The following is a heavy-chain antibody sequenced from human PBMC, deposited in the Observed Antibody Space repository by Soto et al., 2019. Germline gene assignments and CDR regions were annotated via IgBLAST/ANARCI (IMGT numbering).Heavy chain of an antibody. CDR2: ITHSGSS. J-gene: IGHJ3*02. CDR1: GGSFSGYS. CDR3: AGYGDYEGGDI. Sequence: QVQLQQWGAGLLKPSETLSLSCAVYGGSFSGYSWNWIRQPPGKGLEWIGEITHSGSSNYNPSLESRVTISVDMSKNQFSLRLSSVTAADTAVYYCAGYGDYEGGDIWGQGTTVTVSS. V-gene: IGHV4-34*01. D-gene: IGHD4-17*01.